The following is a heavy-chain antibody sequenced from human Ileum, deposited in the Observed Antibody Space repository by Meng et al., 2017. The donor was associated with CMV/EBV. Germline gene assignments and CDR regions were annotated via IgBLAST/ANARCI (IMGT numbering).Heavy chain of an antibody. D-gene: IGHD4-17*01. CDR2: INADGSSI. J-gene: IGHJ4*02. CDR1: GFTFSGHW. V-gene: IGHV3-74*01. Sequence: ASGFTFSGHWMHWVRQAPGKGLVWVSRINADGSSINYADYVKGRFTISRDNAKNTLYLQMSSLSTEDTAVYYCTRGVNAAYGLFDYWGQGALVTVSS. CDR3: TRGVNAAYGLFDY.